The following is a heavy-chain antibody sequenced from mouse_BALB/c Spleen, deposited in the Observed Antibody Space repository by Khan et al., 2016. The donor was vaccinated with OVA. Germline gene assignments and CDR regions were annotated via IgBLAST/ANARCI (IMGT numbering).Heavy chain of an antibody. CDR3: ARSTGYFDV. CDR1: GYSITSDYD. CDR2: ISYSGST. J-gene: IGHJ1*01. V-gene: IGHV3-2*02. Sequence: EVQLQEAGPGLVKPSQSLSLTCTVTGYSITSDYDWNWIRQFPGNKLEWMGYISYSGSTSYNPSLKSRISITRDTSKNQFFLQLNSVTTEDTATYYCARSTGYFDVWGAGTTVTVSS.